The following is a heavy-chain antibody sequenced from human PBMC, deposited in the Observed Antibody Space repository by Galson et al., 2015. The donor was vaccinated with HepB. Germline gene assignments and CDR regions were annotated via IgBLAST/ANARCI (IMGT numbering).Heavy chain of an antibody. Sequence: SVKVSCKASGYTFTSNGISWVRQAPGQGLEWMGWISAYNGNTNYAQKLQGRVTMTTDTSTSTAYMELRSLRSDDTAVYYCARDEGLKVLHGDDYGMDVWGQGTTVTVSS. V-gene: IGHV1-18*01. CDR3: ARDEGLKVLHGDDYGMDV. D-gene: IGHD3-10*01. CDR2: ISAYNGNT. J-gene: IGHJ6*02. CDR1: GYTFTSNG.